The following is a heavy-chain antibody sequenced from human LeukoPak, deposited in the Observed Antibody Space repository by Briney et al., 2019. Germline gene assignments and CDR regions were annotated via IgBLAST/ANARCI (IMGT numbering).Heavy chain of an antibody. D-gene: IGHD5-18*01. CDR3: ARRGYSYGSFVYFDY. V-gene: IGHV4-59*01. CDR2: IYYSGST. J-gene: IGHJ4*02. CDR1: GGSISSYY. Sequence: PSETLSLTCTVSGGSISSYYWSWIRQPPGKGLEWIGYIYYSGSTNYNPSLKSRVTISVDTSKNQFSLKLSSVTAADTAVYYCARRGYSYGSFVYFDYWGQGTLVTVSS.